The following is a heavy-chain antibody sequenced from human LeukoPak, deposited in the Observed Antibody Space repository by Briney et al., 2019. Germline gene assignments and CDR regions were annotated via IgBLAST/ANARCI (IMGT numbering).Heavy chain of an antibody. CDR3: ARDFFHFESGSHSGALIAFDV. V-gene: IGHV1-8*01. CDR1: GYTFTSYD. Sequence: GASVKVSCKASGYTFTSYDINWVRQAPGQGPEWVGWMDPDSGNRGYAPKFQGRVTMTRNTSISTSYMELSSLGSEDTAVYYCARDFFHFESGSHSGALIAFDVWGQGTLVTVSS. CDR2: MDPDSGNR. J-gene: IGHJ3*01. D-gene: IGHD3-10*01.